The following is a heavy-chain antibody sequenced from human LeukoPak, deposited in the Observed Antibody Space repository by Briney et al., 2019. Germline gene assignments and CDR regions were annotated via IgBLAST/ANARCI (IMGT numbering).Heavy chain of an antibody. Sequence: PGGSLRLSCAVSGFTLSSYTMNWVRQAPGKGLEWVSFISSSSYIYYADSVKGRFTISRDNAENSLYLQMNSLRVEDTAVYYCARGPHLALDTDDAFDIWGQGTMVTVSS. J-gene: IGHJ3*02. CDR2: ISSSSYI. D-gene: IGHD5-18*01. V-gene: IGHV3-21*01. CDR1: GFTLSSYT. CDR3: ARGPHLALDTDDAFDI.